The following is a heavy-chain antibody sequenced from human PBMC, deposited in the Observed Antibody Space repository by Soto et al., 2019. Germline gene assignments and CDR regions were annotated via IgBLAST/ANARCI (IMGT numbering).Heavy chain of an antibody. J-gene: IGHJ4*02. CDR3: AREGNLGRWIQPLDS. V-gene: IGHV4-59*01. D-gene: IGHD2-2*03. CDR1: GYSISSYS. Sequence: SETLSLTCTVSGYSISSYSWSWIRQPPGKGLEWIGNIHYNGNTKYSPSLKSRVAMSVDTSKNHFSLKLISVTTADTAVYFCAREGNLGRWIQPLDSWGQGTLVTVSS. CDR2: IHYNGNT.